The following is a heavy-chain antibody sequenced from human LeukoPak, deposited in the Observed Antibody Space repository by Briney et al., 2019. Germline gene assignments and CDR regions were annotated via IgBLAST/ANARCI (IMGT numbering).Heavy chain of an antibody. CDR1: GGSFSGYY. CDR3: ARFLIGWFDP. CDR2: INHSGST. Sequence: SETLSLTCAVYGGSFSGYYWSWIRQPPGKGLEWIGEINHSGSTNYNPSLKSRVTISVDTSKNQFSQKLSSVTAADTAVYYCARFLIGWFDPWGQGTLVTVPS. J-gene: IGHJ5*02. V-gene: IGHV4-34*01. D-gene: IGHD3-16*02.